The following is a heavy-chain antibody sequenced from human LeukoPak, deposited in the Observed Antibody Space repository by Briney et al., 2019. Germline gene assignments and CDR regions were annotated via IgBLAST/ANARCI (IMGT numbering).Heavy chain of an antibody. CDR3: TPGTGYYYYYMDV. CDR1: GFTFSNAW. J-gene: IGHJ6*03. V-gene: IGHV3-15*01. Sequence: GGSLRLSCAASGFTFSNAWMSWVRQAPGKGLEWVGRIKSKTDGGTTDYAAPVKGRFTISRDDSKNTLYLQMNSLKTEDTAVYYCTPGTGYYYYYMDVWGKGTTVTVSS. CDR2: IKSKTDGGTT.